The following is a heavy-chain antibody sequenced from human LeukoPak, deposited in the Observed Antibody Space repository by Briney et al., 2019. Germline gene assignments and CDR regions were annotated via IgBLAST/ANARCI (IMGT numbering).Heavy chain of an antibody. J-gene: IGHJ4*02. Sequence: PGGSLRLSCAASGFTFSNYAMHWVRQAPGKGLEWVSVIYSGVETYYADSVKGRFTISRDNSKNTLYLQINSLRAEDTAVYYCARDSSGWYYFDYWGQGTLVTVSS. V-gene: IGHV3-66*01. CDR3: ARDSSGWYYFDY. CDR1: GFTFSNYA. D-gene: IGHD6-19*01. CDR2: IYSGVET.